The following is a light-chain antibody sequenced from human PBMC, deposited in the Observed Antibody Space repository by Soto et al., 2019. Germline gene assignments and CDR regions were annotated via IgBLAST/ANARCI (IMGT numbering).Light chain of an antibody. CDR3: QQRSNWPPSWT. V-gene: IGKV3-11*01. CDR2: DAS. Sequence: EIVLTQSPATLSLSPGERATLSCRASQSVSSYLAWYQLKPGQAPRLLIYDASNRATGIPARFSGSGSGTDFTLTISSLEPEDFAVYYCQQRSNWPPSWTFGQGTKVEIK. J-gene: IGKJ1*01. CDR1: QSVSSY.